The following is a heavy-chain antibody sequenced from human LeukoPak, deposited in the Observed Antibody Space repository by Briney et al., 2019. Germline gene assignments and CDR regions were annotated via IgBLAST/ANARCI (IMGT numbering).Heavy chain of an antibody. J-gene: IGHJ4*02. CDR2: ISAYNGNT. CDR1: GYTFTSYG. V-gene: IGHV1-18*01. D-gene: IGHD6-13*01. Sequence: AAVKASCKAAGYTFTSYGISWVRQAPGQGLEWMGWISAYNGNTNYAQKLQGRVTMTTDTSTSTAYMELRSLRSDDTAVYYCASAHPRIAAAGEFDYWGQGTLVTVSS. CDR3: ASAHPRIAAAGEFDY.